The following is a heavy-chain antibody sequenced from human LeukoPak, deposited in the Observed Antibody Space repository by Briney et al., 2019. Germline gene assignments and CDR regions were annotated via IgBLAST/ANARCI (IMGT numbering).Heavy chain of an antibody. V-gene: IGHV4-59*11. CDR2: IYYSGST. D-gene: IGHD5/OR15-5a*01. J-gene: IGHJ6*03. CDR3: ARARFASTPYYYYYYMDV. Sequence: SETLSLTCTVSGGSISSHYWSWIRQPPGEGLEWIGYIYYSGSTNYNPSLKSRVTISVDTSKNQFSLKLSSVTAADTAVYYCARARFASTPYYYYYYMDVWGKGTTVTVSS. CDR1: GGSISSHY.